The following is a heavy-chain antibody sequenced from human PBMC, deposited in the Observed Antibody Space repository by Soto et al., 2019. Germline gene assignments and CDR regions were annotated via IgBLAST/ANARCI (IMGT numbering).Heavy chain of an antibody. J-gene: IGHJ3*02. Sequence: PGGSLRLSCAASGFTFSSYAMHWVRQAPGKGLEWVAVISYDGSNKYYADSVKGRFTISRDNSKNTLYLQMNSLRAEDTAVYYCASSLGYCSGGSCYGAFDIWGQGTMVTVSS. CDR3: ASSLGYCSGGSCYGAFDI. CDR1: GFTFSSYA. D-gene: IGHD2-15*01. V-gene: IGHV3-30-3*01. CDR2: ISYDGSNK.